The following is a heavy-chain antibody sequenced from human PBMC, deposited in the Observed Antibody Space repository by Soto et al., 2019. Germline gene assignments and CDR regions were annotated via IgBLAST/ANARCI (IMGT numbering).Heavy chain of an antibody. CDR2: INQDGSQT. J-gene: IGHJ4*02. Sequence: EVHLVESGGTLVQPGGSLRLSCAASGFMFSGHWMSWVRQAPGKGLEWVANINQDGSQTSYVESVKGRFAIFRDNARNSLELQMNSLTAEDTAVYYGVRDHPTDGLYFDYWGLGTLVTVSS. D-gene: IGHD2-8*01. V-gene: IGHV3-7*04. CDR1: GFMFSGHW. CDR3: VRDHPTDGLYFDY.